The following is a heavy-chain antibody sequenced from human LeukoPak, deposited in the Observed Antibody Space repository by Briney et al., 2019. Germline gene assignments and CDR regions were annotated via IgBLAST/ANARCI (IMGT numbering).Heavy chain of an antibody. D-gene: IGHD3-10*01. CDR3: ARQESVTMVRPVLKYFDF. V-gene: IGHV4-39*01. CDR1: SDSFNRNNFS. Sequence: PSETLSLTCTVSSDSFNRNNFSWGFIRQPLGKGLEWIGSISYSGTTHYNPSLQSRVAISVDTSKNLLSLRVTSVNAADSAVYYCARQESVTMVRPVLKYFDFWGQGTLVTVSS. CDR2: ISYSGTT. J-gene: IGHJ4*02.